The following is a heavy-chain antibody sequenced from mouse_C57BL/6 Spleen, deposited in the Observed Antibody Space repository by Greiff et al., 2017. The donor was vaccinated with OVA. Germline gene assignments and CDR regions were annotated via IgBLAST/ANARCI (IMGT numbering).Heavy chain of an antibody. CDR3: ARGDGNLVYFDY. J-gene: IGHJ2*01. Sequence: EVKLVESGPGLVKPSQSLSLTCSVTGYSITSGYYWNWIRQFPGNKLEWMGYISYDGSNNYNPSLKNRISITRDTSKNQFFLKLNSVTTEDTATYYCARGDGNLVYFDYWGQGTTLTVSS. CDR2: ISYDGSN. D-gene: IGHD2-1*01. V-gene: IGHV3-6*01. CDR1: GYSITSGYY.